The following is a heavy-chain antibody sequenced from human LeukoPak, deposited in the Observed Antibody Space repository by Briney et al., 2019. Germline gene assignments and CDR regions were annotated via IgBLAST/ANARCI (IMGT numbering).Heavy chain of an antibody. Sequence: SVKVSCKPSGGTFSSYAISWVRQAPGQGLEWMGGIIPIFGTANYAQKFQGRVTITTDESTSTAYMELSSLRSEDTAVYYCARGWAVSSGWYSIDYWGQGTLVTVST. CDR1: GGTFSSYA. V-gene: IGHV1-69*05. J-gene: IGHJ4*02. D-gene: IGHD6-19*01. CDR2: IIPIFGTA. CDR3: ARGWAVSSGWYSIDY.